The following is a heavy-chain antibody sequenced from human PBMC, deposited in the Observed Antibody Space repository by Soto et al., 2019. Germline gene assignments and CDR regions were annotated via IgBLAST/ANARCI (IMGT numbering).Heavy chain of an antibody. CDR2: IIPILGIA. CDR3: ARVLNSSGFDY. J-gene: IGHJ4*02. Sequence: SVKVSCKASGGTFSSYTISWVRQAPGQGLEWMGRIIPILGIANYAQKFQGRVTITADKSTSTAYMELSSLRSEDTAVYYCARVLNSSGFDYWGQGTLVTVSS. D-gene: IGHD6-19*01. CDR1: GGTFSSYT. V-gene: IGHV1-69*02.